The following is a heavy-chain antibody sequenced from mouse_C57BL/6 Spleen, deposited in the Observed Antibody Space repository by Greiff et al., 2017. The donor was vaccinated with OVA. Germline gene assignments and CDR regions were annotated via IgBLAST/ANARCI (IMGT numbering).Heavy chain of an antibody. D-gene: IGHD1-1*01. CDR3: AREITHYYAMDY. CDR1: GYTFTDYY. J-gene: IGHJ4*01. Sequence: QVQLQQSGAELVRPGASVKLSCKASGYTFTDYYINWVKQRPGQGLEWIARIYPGSGNTYYNEKFKGKATLTAEKSSSTAYMQLSSLTSEDSAVYFCAREITHYYAMDYWGQGTSVTVSS. CDR2: IYPGSGNT. V-gene: IGHV1-76*01.